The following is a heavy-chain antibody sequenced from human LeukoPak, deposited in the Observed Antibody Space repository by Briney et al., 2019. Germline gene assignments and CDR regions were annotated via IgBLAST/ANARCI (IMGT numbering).Heavy chain of an antibody. V-gene: IGHV4-59*08. CDR1: GGSISSYY. Sequence: SETLSLTCTVSGGSISSYYWSWIRQPPGKGLEWIGYIYYSGSTNYNPSLKSRVTISVDTSKNQFSLKLSSVTAADTAVYYCAGANPVGATSTYEYFQHWGQGTLVTVSS. CDR2: IYYSGST. CDR3: AGANPVGATSTYEYFQH. J-gene: IGHJ1*01. D-gene: IGHD1-26*01.